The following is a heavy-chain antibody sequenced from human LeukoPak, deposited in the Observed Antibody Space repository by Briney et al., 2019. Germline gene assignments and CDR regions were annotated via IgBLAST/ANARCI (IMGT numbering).Heavy chain of an antibody. CDR1: RGTFGSNA. D-gene: IGHD6-19*01. J-gene: IGHJ4*02. CDR2: IIPILETT. Sequence: GASVKVSCKASRGTFGSNAISWVRQAPGQGLEWLGRIIPILETTDYAEKFEDRVTLTADRSTNTAYVEVSSLRSEDTAMYYCARDQGSGGWDEVLYFDLWGQGTLVTVS. CDR3: ARDQGSGGWDEVLYFDL. V-gene: IGHV1-69*04.